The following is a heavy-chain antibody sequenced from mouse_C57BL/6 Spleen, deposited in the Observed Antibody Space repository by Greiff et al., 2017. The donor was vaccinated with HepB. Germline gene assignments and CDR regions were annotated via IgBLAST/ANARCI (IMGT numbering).Heavy chain of an antibody. CDR2: IHPNSGST. CDR3: AREGDGYVLFAY. D-gene: IGHD2-2*01. V-gene: IGHV1-64*01. Sequence: VQLQQPGAELVKPGASVKLSCKASGYTFTSYWMHWVKQRPGQGLEWIGMIHPNSGSTNYNEKFKSKATLTVDKSSSTAYMQLSSLTSEDSAVYYCAREGDGYVLFAYWGQGTLVTVSA. J-gene: IGHJ3*01. CDR1: GYTFTSYW.